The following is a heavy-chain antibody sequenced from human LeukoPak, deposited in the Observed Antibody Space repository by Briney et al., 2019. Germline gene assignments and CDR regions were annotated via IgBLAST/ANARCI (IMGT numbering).Heavy chain of an antibody. CDR3: ARDLFDGSWYGGNDAFDI. CDR2: INPNSGGT. CDR1: GYTFTGYY. Sequence: ASVKVSCKASGYTFTGYYMHWVRQAPGQGLEWMGWINPNSGGTNYAQKFQGWVTMTRDTSISTAYMELSRLRSDDTAVYYCARDLFDGSWYGGNDAFDIWGQGTTVTVSS. V-gene: IGHV1-2*04. D-gene: IGHD6-13*01. J-gene: IGHJ3*02.